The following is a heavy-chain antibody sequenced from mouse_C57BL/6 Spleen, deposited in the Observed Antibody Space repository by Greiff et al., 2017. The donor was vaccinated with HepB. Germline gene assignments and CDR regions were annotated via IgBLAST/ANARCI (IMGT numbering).Heavy chain of an antibody. Sequence: EVQLQQSGPVLVKPGASVKMSCKASGYTFTDYYMNWVKQSHGKSLEWIGVINPYNGGTSYNQKFKGKATLTVDKSSSTAYMELNSLTSEDSAVYYCASGGDGSRYWYFDVRGTGTTVTVSS. CDR2: INPYNGGT. CDR1: GYTFTDYY. V-gene: IGHV1-19*01. CDR3: ASGGDGSRYWYFDV. J-gene: IGHJ1*03. D-gene: IGHD1-1*01.